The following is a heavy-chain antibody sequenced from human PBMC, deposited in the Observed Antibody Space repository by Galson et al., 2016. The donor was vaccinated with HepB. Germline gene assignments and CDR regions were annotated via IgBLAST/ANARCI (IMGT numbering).Heavy chain of an antibody. Sequence: SVKVSCKASGVSFSTLALNWVRQAPGQGLEWLGMIIPKFGSARYGQKFQGRLSITADASTNAAYMELTGLTSEDTAMYYCARAICTTSSCYTYYYFHYGMDVWGQGTTVTVSS. CDR2: IIPKFGSA. V-gene: IGHV1-69*13. D-gene: IGHD2-2*02. CDR3: ARAICTTSSCYTYYYFHYGMDV. CDR1: GVSFSTLA. J-gene: IGHJ6*02.